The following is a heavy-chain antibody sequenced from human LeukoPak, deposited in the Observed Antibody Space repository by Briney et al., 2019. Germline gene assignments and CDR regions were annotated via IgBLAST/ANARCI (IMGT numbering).Heavy chain of an antibody. J-gene: IGHJ4*02. CDR1: GFNFSSFG. V-gene: IGHV3-33*01. Sequence: GGSLRLSCAASGFNFSSFGLHWVRQAPGKGLEWVAIIHSDGSNEYYADSVKGRFTISRDNSKNTLSLQMNSLRAEDTAVYHCAREQQWLGPLDYWGQGTLVTVSS. D-gene: IGHD6-19*01. CDR3: AREQQWLGPLDY. CDR2: IHSDGSNE.